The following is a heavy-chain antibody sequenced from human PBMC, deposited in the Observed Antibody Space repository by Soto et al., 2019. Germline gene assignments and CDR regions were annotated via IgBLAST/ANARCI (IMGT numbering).Heavy chain of an antibody. Sequence: QVQLQESGPGLVKPSQTLSLTCTVSGGSISTVNYWWSWIRQSPDMGLEWIGHIYNGGSTYNHPSVASXXTXSXXPSKNQLSLTLSSVSAADPAVYYCARGPSGDKVDSWGQGTLVTVSS. D-gene: IGHD7-27*01. CDR3: ARGPSGDKVDS. CDR2: IYNGGST. CDR1: GGSISTVNYW. J-gene: IGHJ4*02. V-gene: IGHV4-30-4*01.